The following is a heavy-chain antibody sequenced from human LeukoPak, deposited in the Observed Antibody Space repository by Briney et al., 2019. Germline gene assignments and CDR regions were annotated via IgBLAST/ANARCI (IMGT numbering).Heavy chain of an antibody. CDR3: ARVTLDHGDYELGY. Sequence: GGSLRLSCAASGFTFSNYEMNWARQAPGKGLEWVSYISSSSSYIYYADSVKGRFTISRDNAKNALYLQMNSLRAEDTAVYYCARVTLDHGDYELGYWGQGTLVTVSS. J-gene: IGHJ4*02. V-gene: IGHV3-21*01. CDR2: ISSSSSYI. D-gene: IGHD4-17*01. CDR1: GFTFSNYE.